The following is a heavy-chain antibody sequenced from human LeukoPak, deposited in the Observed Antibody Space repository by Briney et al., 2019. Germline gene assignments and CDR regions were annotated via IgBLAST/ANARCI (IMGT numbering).Heavy chain of an antibody. Sequence: ASVKVSCKASGYTFTSYGISWVRQAPGQGLEWMGWISAYNGNTNYAQKLQGRVTITTDTSTSTAYMERRSLRSDDTAVYYCARDVSGSDHPNLARGSWNWFDPWGQGTLVTVSS. V-gene: IGHV1-18*01. CDR2: ISAYNGNT. CDR1: GYTFTSYG. J-gene: IGHJ5*02. D-gene: IGHD1-26*01. CDR3: ARDVSGSDHPNLARGSWNWFDP.